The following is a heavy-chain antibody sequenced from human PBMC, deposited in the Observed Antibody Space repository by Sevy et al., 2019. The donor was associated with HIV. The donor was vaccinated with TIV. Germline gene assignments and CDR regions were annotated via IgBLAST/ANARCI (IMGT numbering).Heavy chain of an antibody. V-gene: IGHV3-64D*06. CDR3: VKGDEQQLAYFDY. D-gene: IGHD6-13*01. CDR1: GFTFSSYA. Sequence: GGSLRLSCSASGFTFSSYAMHWVRQAPGKGLEYVSAISSNGGSTYYADSVKGRFTISRDNSKNTLYLQMSSLRAEDTAVYYCVKGDEQQLAYFDYWGQGTLLTVSS. J-gene: IGHJ4*02. CDR2: ISSNGGST.